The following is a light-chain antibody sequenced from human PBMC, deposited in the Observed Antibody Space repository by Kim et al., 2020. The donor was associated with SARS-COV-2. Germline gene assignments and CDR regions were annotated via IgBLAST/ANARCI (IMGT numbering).Light chain of an antibody. CDR2: AAS. Sequence: DIQMTQSPSSLSASVGDRVTITCRASQGVSSWLAWYQQKPEKAPKSLIYAASNLQSGVPSRFSGSGSGTDFTLTISSLQPEDSATYNCQQYKSYPRTFGQGTKVDIK. CDR3: QQYKSYPRT. J-gene: IGKJ1*01. CDR1: QGVSSW. V-gene: IGKV1D-16*01.